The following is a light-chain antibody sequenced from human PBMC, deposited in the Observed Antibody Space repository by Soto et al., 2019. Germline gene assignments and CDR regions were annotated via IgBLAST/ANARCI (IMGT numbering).Light chain of an antibody. CDR2: EVN. CDR3: SSYTSSRTYV. J-gene: IGLJ1*01. Sequence: QSALTQPASVSGSPGQSITISCTGASSDVGGYNYVSWYQHHPGKSPKLLIYEVNNRPSGVSDRFSGSKSGNVASLTISWLQAEDEADYYCSSYTSSRTYVFGSGTKLTVL. CDR1: SSDVGGYNY. V-gene: IGLV2-14*01.